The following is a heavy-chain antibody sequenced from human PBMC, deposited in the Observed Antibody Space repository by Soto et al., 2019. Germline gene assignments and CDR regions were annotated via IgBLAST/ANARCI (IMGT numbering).Heavy chain of an antibody. J-gene: IGHJ4*02. CDR1: EFTFSDYY. CDR2: ISSSGSTI. V-gene: IGHV3-11*01. D-gene: IGHD6-19*01. Sequence: PRSSLKLSFAASEFTFSDYYMSWIRQAPGKGLEWVSYISSSGSTIYYADSVKGRFTISRDNAKNSLYLQMNSLRAEDTAVYYCARDTLASNGWFYYDYSGQGTLDIVSS. CDR3: ARDTLASNGWFYYDY.